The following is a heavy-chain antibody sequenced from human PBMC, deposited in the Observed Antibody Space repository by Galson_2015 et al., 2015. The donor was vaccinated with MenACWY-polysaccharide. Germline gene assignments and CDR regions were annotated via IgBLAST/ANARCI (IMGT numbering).Heavy chain of an antibody. CDR3: AKGAVDTPMTFLFDF. D-gene: IGHD5-18*01. J-gene: IGHJ4*02. V-gene: IGHV3-30*18. Sequence: SLRLSCAASGFTFSSYGMHWVRQAPGKGLDWVADISDDGTYKYYADSVKGRFTISRDNSKNTLFLQMNSLRAEDTAVYYCAKGAVDTPMTFLFDFWGQGTLVTVSS. CDR2: ISDDGTYK. CDR1: GFTFSSYG.